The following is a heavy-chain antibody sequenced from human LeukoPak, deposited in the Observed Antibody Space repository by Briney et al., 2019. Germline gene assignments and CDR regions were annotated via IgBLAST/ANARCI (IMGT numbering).Heavy chain of an antibody. CDR3: ARVGKSSSWYLPRGYYYGMDV. CDR1: GYRFTDYW. V-gene: IGHV5-51*01. J-gene: IGHJ6*02. D-gene: IGHD6-13*01. CDR2: SYPDDSDI. Sequence: GESLKISCKGSGYRFTDYWIGWVRQMPGKGLECMGISYPDDSDIRYSPSFQGQVTISADKSISTAYLQWSSLKASDTAMYYSARVGKSSSWYLPRGYYYGMDVWGQGTTVTVSS.